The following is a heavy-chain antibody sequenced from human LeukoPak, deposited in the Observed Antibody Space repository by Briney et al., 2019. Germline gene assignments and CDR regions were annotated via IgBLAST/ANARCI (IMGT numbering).Heavy chain of an antibody. CDR1: GYTFTSYG. V-gene: IGHV1-18*01. D-gene: IGHD5-18*01. J-gene: IGHJ4*02. Sequence: ASVKVSCKASGYTFTSYGISWVRQAPGQGLEWMGWISAYNGNTNYAQKLQGRVTMTTDTSTSTAYMELRSLRSDDTAVYYCARGRASGYSYGYRDYWGQGTLVTVSS. CDR3: ARGRASGYSYGYRDY. CDR2: ISAYNGNT.